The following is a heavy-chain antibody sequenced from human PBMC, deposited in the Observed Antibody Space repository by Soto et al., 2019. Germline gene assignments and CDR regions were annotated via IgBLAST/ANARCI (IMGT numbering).Heavy chain of an antibody. J-gene: IGHJ4*02. Sequence: QVQLVESGGGVVQPGRSLRLSCAASGFTFSSYAMHWVRQAPGKGLEWVAVISYDGSNKYYADSVKGRFTISRDNSKNTLYLQMNSLRAEDTAVYYCARDSTSIAARYYFDYWGQGTLVTVSS. CDR1: GFTFSSYA. CDR3: ARDSTSIAARYYFDY. CDR2: ISYDGSNK. D-gene: IGHD6-6*01. V-gene: IGHV3-30-3*01.